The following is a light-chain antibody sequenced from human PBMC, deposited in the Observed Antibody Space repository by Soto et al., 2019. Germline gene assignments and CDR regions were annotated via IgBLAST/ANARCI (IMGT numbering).Light chain of an antibody. V-gene: IGLV2-14*01. J-gene: IGLJ1*01. CDR2: EVT. Sequence: QSVLTQPASVSGSPGQSITISCTGTSGDIGSYNRVSWCQQHPGKAPKLIIYEVTDRPSGVSNRFSGSKSGNTASPTISGLQAEDEAEYYCISYSNINERPCVFASGTRFTVL. CDR1: SGDIGSYNR. CDR3: ISYSNINERPCV.